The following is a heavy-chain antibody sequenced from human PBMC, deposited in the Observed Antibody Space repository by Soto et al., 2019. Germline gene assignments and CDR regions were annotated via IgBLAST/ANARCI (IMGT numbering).Heavy chain of an antibody. CDR2: IYYSGST. D-gene: IGHD1-26*01. V-gene: IGHV4-31*03. CDR3: ARSDSGSPPLYYYYGMDV. J-gene: IGHJ6*02. CDR1: GGSISSGGYY. Sequence: PSETLSLTCTVSGGSISSGGYYWSWIRQHPGKGLEWIGYIYYSGSTYYNPSLKSRVTISVDTSKNQFSLKLSSVTAADTAVYYCARSDSGSPPLYYYYGMDVWGQGTTVTVSS.